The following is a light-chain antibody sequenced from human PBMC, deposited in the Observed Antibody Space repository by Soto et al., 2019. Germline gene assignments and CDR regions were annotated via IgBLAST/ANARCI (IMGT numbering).Light chain of an antibody. Sequence: ETVMTQSPATLSVSPGERATLSCRASQSIKNNLAWYQRKPGQAPRLLMYGASVRAAGIPARFSGSGSGTEFTLTISSLQSEDFAVYYCQQYNDWYTFGQGTKLEI. V-gene: IGKV3-15*01. CDR1: QSIKNN. CDR3: QQYNDWYT. J-gene: IGKJ2*01. CDR2: GAS.